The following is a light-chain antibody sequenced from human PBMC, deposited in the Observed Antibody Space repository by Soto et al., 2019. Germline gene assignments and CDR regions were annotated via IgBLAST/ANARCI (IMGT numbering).Light chain of an antibody. CDR1: SSNIGRNY. CDR3: ATWDDSVTGVV. CDR2: STN. V-gene: IGLV1-44*01. J-gene: IGLJ2*01. Sequence: QSVLTQPPSASGTPGQRVTISCSGSSSNIGRNYVTWYQQVPGTAPKLLIYSTNQRPSGVPDRFSGSKSRTSASLAISGLQSEDEADYHCATWDDSVTGVVFGGGTKVTVL.